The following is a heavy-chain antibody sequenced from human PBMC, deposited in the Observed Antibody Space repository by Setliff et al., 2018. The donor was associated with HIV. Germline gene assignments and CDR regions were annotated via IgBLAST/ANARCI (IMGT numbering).Heavy chain of an antibody. Sequence: SETLSLTCNVSGGSITTFYWSWIRQPPGKGLEWIGYIYNPGSTNFNPSLQSRVSMSVDVSKNQFSLRLTSVTAADTAVYYCARPRIAVMMSLDYFDLWGQGTLVTVSS. D-gene: IGHD3-22*01. V-gene: IGHV4-4*09. CDR1: GGSITTFY. J-gene: IGHJ4*02. CDR2: IYNPGST. CDR3: ARPRIAVMMSLDYFDL.